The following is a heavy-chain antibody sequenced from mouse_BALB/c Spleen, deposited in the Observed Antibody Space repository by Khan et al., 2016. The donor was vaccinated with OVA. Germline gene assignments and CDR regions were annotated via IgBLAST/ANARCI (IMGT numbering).Heavy chain of an antibody. D-gene: IGHD2-4*01. Sequence: VQLKESGGGLVQPGGSRKLSCAASGFTFSSFGMHWVRQAPEKGLEWVAYISSGNATIYYADIVKGRFTISRDNPKNTLFLQMTSLRSEDTAMYYCARSMISTWYFDVWGAGTTVTVSS. CDR2: ISSGNATI. J-gene: IGHJ1*01. V-gene: IGHV5-17*02. CDR3: ARSMISTWYFDV. CDR1: GFTFSSFG.